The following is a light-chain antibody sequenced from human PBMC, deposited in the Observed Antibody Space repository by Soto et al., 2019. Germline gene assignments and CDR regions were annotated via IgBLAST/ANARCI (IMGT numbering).Light chain of an antibody. CDR1: QTIGRTA. V-gene: IGKV3-20*01. J-gene: IGKJ5*01. Sequence: EIALTQSPGTRSVSLGERATLSWRTSQTIGRTALAWYQQTPCPAPRLGIYGAPTRATGIPDRFSGIESGTDFPLPLSRLEHEDFVVYYGQQYGSSTFTFGQGTRLEN. CDR3: QQYGSSTFT. CDR2: GAP.